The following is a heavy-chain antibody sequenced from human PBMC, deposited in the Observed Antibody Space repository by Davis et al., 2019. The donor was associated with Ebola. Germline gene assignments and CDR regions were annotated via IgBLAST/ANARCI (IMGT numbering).Heavy chain of an antibody. Sequence: ASVKVSCKASGYTFTSYGISWVRQAPGQGLEWMGWISAYNGNTNYAQKLQGRVTMTTDTSTSTAYMELRSLRSDDTAVYYCARDFAGYCSGGNCYSGWFDPWGQGTLVTVSS. CDR3: ARDFAGYCSGGNCYSGWFDP. CDR2: ISAYNGNT. V-gene: IGHV1-18*01. D-gene: IGHD2-15*01. CDR1: GYTFTSYG. J-gene: IGHJ5*02.